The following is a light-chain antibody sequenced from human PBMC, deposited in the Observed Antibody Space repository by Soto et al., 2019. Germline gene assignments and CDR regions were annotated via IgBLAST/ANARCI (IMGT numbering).Light chain of an antibody. CDR2: GAS. Sequence: EIVLTQSPGTLSLSPGERATLSCRASQSVSSSFLAWYQQKPGQAPRLLNYGASSRATGIPGSFSGSGSGTDFTLTISRLETEDFAVYYCQQDGSSPWTFGQGTKVEIK. CDR1: QSVSSSF. CDR3: QQDGSSPWT. J-gene: IGKJ1*01. V-gene: IGKV3-20*01.